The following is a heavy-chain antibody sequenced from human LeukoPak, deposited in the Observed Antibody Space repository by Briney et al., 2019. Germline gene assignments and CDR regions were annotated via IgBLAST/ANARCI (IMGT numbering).Heavy chain of an antibody. CDR1: GGSISSYY. D-gene: IGHD3-22*01. CDR3: ARFQYYYDSSGTWPALDY. J-gene: IGHJ4*02. CDR2: IYYSGST. Sequence: SETLSLTCTVSGGSISSYYWSWLRQPPGKGLEWIGYIYYSGSTNYNPSLKSRVTISVDTSKNQFSLKLSSVTAADTAVYYCARFQYYYDSSGTWPALDYWGQGTLVTVSS. V-gene: IGHV4-59*01.